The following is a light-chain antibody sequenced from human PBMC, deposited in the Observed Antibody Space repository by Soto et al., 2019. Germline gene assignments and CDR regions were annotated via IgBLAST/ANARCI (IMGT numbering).Light chain of an antibody. Sequence: DIVLTQSPGTLSLSPGERATLSCRASQRLTNNFLAWFQQKPGLAPRLLIHGASTRASGVPDRFSGGGSGTDFVLIISRLEPEDFAVYYCQQYGRSPFTFGPGTKLQIK. CDR1: QRLTNNF. J-gene: IGKJ2*01. CDR3: QQYGRSPFT. V-gene: IGKV3-20*01. CDR2: GAS.